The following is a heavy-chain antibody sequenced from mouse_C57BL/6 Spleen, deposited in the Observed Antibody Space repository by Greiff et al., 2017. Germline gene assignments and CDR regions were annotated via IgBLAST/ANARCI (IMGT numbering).Heavy chain of an antibody. CDR2: INPNNGGT. V-gene: IGHV1-18*01. J-gene: IGHJ3*01. D-gene: IGHD2-12*01. CDR3: ASTKGRIFAY. Sequence: EVQLVESGPELVKPGASVKIPCKASGYTFTDYNMDWVKQSHGKSLEWIGDINPNNGGTIYNQKFKGKATLTVDKSSSTAYMELRSLTSEDTAVYYCASTKGRIFAYWGQGTLVTVSA. CDR1: GYTFTDYN.